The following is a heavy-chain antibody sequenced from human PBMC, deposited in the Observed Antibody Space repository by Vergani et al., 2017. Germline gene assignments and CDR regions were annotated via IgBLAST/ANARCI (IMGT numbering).Heavy chain of an antibody. CDR1: GGSISSYY. CDR2: IFYSGST. CDR3: ARGDDFWSGYYFSAFDI. V-gene: IGHV4-59*08. J-gene: IGHJ3*02. Sequence: QVQLQESGPGLVKPSETLSLTCTVSGGSISSYYWSWIRQPPGKGLEWIGYIFYSGSTNYNPSLKSRVTISVDTSKNQFSLNLNSVTATDTAVYYCARGDDFWSGYYFSAFDIWGQGTMVTVSS. D-gene: IGHD3-3*01.